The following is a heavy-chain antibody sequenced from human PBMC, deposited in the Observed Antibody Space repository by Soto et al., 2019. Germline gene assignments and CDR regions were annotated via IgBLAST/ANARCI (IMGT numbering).Heavy chain of an antibody. J-gene: IGHJ4*02. D-gene: IGHD3-22*01. V-gene: IGHV3-15*07. CDR3: TTGGAYYYDSSGYYAPDY. CDR1: GFTFTTAW. Sequence: GGSLRLSCAASGFTFTTAWINWVRQAPGKGLEWVGRIKSKTDGGTTDYAAPVKGRFTISRDDSKNTLYLQMNSLKTEDTAVYYCTTGGAYYYDSSGYYAPDYWGQGTLVTVSP. CDR2: IKSKTDGGTT.